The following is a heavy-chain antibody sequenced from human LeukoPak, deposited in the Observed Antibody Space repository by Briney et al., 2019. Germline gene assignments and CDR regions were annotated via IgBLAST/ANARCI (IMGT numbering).Heavy chain of an antibody. Sequence: SVKVSCKASGGTFSSYAISWVRQAPGQGLEWMGRIIPIVGTANYAQKFQGRVTITTDESTSTAYMELSSLRSEDTAVYYCARGSTYYYDSSGYSAFDIWGQGTMVTVSS. CDR2: IIPIVGTA. J-gene: IGHJ3*02. V-gene: IGHV1-69*05. CDR3: ARGSTYYYDSSGYSAFDI. D-gene: IGHD3-22*01. CDR1: GGTFSSYA.